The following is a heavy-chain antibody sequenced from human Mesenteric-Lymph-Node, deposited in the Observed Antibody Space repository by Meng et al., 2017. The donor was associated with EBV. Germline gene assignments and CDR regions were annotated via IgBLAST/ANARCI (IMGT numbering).Heavy chain of an antibody. CDR2: INADNGNT. J-gene: IGHJ5*02. CDR3: ARDLGYCSSTSCYGGWFDP. CDR1: GYIFTTYA. V-gene: IGHV1-3*01. Sequence: HVPLVESGAEGKKPGASLKVSCKASGYIFTTYAIHWVRQAPGQRLEWMGWINADNGNTKYSQKFQGRVTIIRDTSASTAYMELSSLRSEDTAVYYCARDLGYCSSTSCYGGWFDPWGQGTLVTVSS. D-gene: IGHD2-2*01.